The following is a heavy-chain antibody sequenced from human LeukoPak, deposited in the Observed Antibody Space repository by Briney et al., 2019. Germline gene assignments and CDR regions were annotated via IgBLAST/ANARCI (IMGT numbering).Heavy chain of an antibody. V-gene: IGHV3-43*01. Sequence: GGSLRLSCAASGFSFGGYTMHWVRQAPGKGLEWVSRISWDGYRTSYGDSVKGRFTISRDNSKNTLYLQMNSLRAEDTAVYYCAKDPSSMYSGSYYGYYYYYMDVWGKGTTVTVSS. J-gene: IGHJ6*03. CDR3: AKDPSSMYSGSYYGYYYYYMDV. D-gene: IGHD1-26*01. CDR2: ISWDGYRT. CDR1: GFSFGGYT.